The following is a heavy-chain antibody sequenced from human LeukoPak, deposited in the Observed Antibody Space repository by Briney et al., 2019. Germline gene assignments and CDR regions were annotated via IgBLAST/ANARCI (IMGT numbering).Heavy chain of an antibody. CDR1: GFTFNRRG. V-gene: IGHV3-30*02. CDR2: IRYDGGET. Sequence: PGGSLRLSCAASGFTFNRRGMHWVRQAPGKGLEWVAFIRYDGGETFYADFVKGRFTISRDNAKNSLYLQMNSLRAEDTAVYYCARFPRAGYWAQYWYFDLWGRGTLVTVSS. D-gene: IGHD3-9*01. J-gene: IGHJ2*01. CDR3: ARFPRAGYWAQYWYFDL.